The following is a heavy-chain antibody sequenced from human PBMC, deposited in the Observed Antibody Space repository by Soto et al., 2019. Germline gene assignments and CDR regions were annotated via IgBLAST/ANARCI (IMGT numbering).Heavy chain of an antibody. D-gene: IGHD2-21*02. Sequence: QVQLQESGPGLVKPSQTLSLTCTVSGGSISSGGYYWSWIRQHPGKALEWIGYIYYSGSTYYNPYLKSLVTISLDTSKNPFSLKLSAVTAADTAVYYCASVCGGDCHNGMDVWGQGTTVTVSS. V-gene: IGHV4-31*01. CDR3: ASVCGGDCHNGMDV. CDR1: GGSISSGGYY. CDR2: IYYSGST. J-gene: IGHJ6*02.